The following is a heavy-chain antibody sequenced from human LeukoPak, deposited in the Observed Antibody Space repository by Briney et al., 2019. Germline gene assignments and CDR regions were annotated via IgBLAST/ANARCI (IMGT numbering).Heavy chain of an antibody. D-gene: IGHD3-10*01. J-gene: IGHJ4*02. Sequence: QTGGSLRLSCAASGITFSSLAMAWVRQAPGKGLEWVSTVGSSGVNTHSADSVKGRFTISRDNSKNTLYLQMNSLRAEDTAVYYCAKGGRLLWFGELDYWGQGTLVTVSS. V-gene: IGHV3-23*01. CDR1: GITFSSLA. CDR3: AKGGRLLWFGELDY. CDR2: VGSSGVNT.